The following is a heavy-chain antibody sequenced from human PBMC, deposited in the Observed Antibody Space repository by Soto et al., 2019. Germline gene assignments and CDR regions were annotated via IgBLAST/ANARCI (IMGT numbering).Heavy chain of an antibody. Sequence: QVHLMESGGGLVTPGGALRLSCAGSGFTFTDYYMTWIRQAPGKGLEWVAYINTLSTAIYYADSVKGRFTISRDNAKNSLYLQMNGLRAADTATYYCARRLQWQLRPLDSWGRGTLVTVSS. CDR3: ARRLQWQLRPLDS. J-gene: IGHJ4*02. CDR2: INTLSTAI. CDR1: GFTFTDYY. V-gene: IGHV3-11*01. D-gene: IGHD6-19*01.